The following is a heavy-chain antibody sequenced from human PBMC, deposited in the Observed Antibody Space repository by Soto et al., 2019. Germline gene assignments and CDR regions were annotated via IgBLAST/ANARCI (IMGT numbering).Heavy chain of an antibody. CDR1: GGSISRYY. Sequence: PSETLSLTCTVSGGSISRYYWSWIRQPPGKGLEWIGYIYYSGSTNYNPSLKSRVTISVDTSKNQFSLKLSSVTAADTAVYYCARGGDYYYGMDVWGQGTTVTVSS. CDR3: ARGGDYYYGMDV. CDR2: IYYSGST. J-gene: IGHJ6*02. V-gene: IGHV4-59*01. D-gene: IGHD3-16*01.